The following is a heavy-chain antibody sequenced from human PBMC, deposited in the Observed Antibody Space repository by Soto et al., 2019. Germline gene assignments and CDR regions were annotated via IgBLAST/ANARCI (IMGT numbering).Heavy chain of an antibody. CDR3: ARQRTSVVTQAYFDV. Sequence: PSETLSLTCTVTGDSISSSSYYWGWIRQPPGKGLEWIGSIYYSGSTYNNPSLRSRVSMSIDTSKDQFSLKLKSVTAADTALYFCARQRTSVVTQAYFDVWGQGSLVTVSS. J-gene: IGHJ4*02. V-gene: IGHV4-39*01. D-gene: IGHD2-21*02. CDR1: GDSISSSSYY. CDR2: IYYSGST.